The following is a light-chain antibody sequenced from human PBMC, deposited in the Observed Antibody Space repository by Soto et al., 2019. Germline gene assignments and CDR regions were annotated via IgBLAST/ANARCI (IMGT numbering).Light chain of an antibody. CDR1: QSVSSDN. CDR3: QQYVISVT. J-gene: IGKJ5*01. V-gene: IGKV3-20*01. CDR2: GAS. Sequence: EIVWTQSPGTLSLSPGERVSLSCRASQSVSSDNLAWYQQKPGQAPRLLIYGASSRATGIPDRFSGSGSGTDFTLTISRLEPQDSAMYYCQQYVISVTFGQGTRLQI.